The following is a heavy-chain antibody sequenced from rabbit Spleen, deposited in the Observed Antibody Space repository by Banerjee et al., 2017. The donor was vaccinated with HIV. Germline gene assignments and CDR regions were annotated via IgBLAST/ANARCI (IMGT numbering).Heavy chain of an antibody. J-gene: IGHJ2*01. CDR3: AREGDDTTYGDDGFDP. Sequence: QEQLEESGGGLVKPEGSLTLTCKASGFSFSDRDVMCWVRQAPGKGLEWIACINTATAKGVYASWVNGRFTISKTSSTTVTLQMTSLTAADTATYFCAREGDDTTYGDDGFDPWGQGTLVTVS. CDR1: GFSFSDRDV. CDR2: INTATAKG. V-gene: IGHV1S45*01. D-gene: IGHD1-1*01.